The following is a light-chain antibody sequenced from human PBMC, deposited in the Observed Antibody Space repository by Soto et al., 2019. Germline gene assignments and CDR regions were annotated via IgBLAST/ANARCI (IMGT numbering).Light chain of an antibody. Sequence: EIEMTQSPATLSLAPGEIVTLSCRASESVSTNLAWYQQKAGQAPRLLIYGESTRATGIPARLSGSGSGTELNLTISRLQSEDFAVYYCQKYNNWPLTCGGGTKVDIK. J-gene: IGKJ4*01. CDR2: GES. CDR1: ESVSTN. CDR3: QKYNNWPLT. V-gene: IGKV3-15*01.